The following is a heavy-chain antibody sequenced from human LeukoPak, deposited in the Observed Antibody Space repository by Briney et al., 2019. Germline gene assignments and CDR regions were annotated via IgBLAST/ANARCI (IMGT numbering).Heavy chain of an antibody. D-gene: IGHD3-9*01. CDR3: ARDNYDILTGYEYFDY. Sequence: PSETLSLTXTVSGGSISSYYWSWIGQPAGKGLEWIGRIYTSGSTNYNPSLKSRVTMSVDTSKNQFSLKLSSVTAADTAVYYCARDNYDILTGYEYFDYWGQGTLVTVSS. CDR1: GGSISSYY. CDR2: IYTSGST. J-gene: IGHJ4*02. V-gene: IGHV4-4*07.